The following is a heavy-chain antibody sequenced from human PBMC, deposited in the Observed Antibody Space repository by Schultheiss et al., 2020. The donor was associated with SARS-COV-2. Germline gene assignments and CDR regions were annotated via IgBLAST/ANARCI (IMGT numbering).Heavy chain of an antibody. CDR2: IYPGDSDT. D-gene: IGHD6-19*01. Sequence: GGSLRLSCTGSGYKFSTYWIGWVRQLPGKGLEWMGIIYPGDSDTRYSPSFEGQVTISADTSNNTAYLQWGSLKASDTAIYYCARPGAYSSGWYYFDYWGQGTLVTVSS. J-gene: IGHJ4*02. V-gene: IGHV5-51*01. CDR1: GYKFSTYW. CDR3: ARPGAYSSGWYYFDY.